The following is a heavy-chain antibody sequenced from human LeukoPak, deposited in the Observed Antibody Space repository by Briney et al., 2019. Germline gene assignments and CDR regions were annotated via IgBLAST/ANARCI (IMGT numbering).Heavy chain of an antibody. Sequence: ASVKVSCKASGGTFSSYAISWVRQAPGQGLEWMGGIIPILGTANYAQKFQGRVTITTDESTSTAYMELSSLRSEDTAVYYCATNPKVATIPTWGQGTLVTVSS. J-gene: IGHJ5*02. D-gene: IGHD5-12*01. CDR2: IIPILGTA. CDR1: GGTFSSYA. CDR3: ATNPKVATIPT. V-gene: IGHV1-69*05.